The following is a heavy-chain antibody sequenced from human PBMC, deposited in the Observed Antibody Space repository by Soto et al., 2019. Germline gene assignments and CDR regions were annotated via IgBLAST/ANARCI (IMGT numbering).Heavy chain of an antibody. Sequence: QVQLVESGGGVVQPGRSLRLSCAASGFTFSSYGMHVVLQAPGKGLARVAVILYDGSNKYYADSVKGRFTISRDNSKNTLYLQMNSLRAEDTAVYYCAREKHYGMDVWGQGTTVTVSS. J-gene: IGHJ6*02. CDR3: AREKHYGMDV. V-gene: IGHV3-33*01. CDR2: ILYDGSNK. CDR1: GFTFSSYG.